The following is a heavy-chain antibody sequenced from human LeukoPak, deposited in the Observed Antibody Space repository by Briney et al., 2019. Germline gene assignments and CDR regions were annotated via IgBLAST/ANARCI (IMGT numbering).Heavy chain of an antibody. V-gene: IGHV3-9*01. D-gene: IGHD3-10*01. CDR3: AKGVGRFGELFTAYFDY. CDR2: ISWNSGSI. J-gene: IGHJ4*02. Sequence: GRSLGLSCAASGFTFDDYAMHWVRHAPGKGLEWVSGISWNSGSIGYADSVKGRFTISRDNAKNSLYLQMNSLRAEDTALYYCAKGVGRFGELFTAYFDYWGQGTLVTVSS. CDR1: GFTFDDYA.